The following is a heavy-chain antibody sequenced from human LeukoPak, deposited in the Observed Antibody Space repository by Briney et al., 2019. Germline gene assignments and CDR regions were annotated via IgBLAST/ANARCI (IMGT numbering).Heavy chain of an antibody. Sequence: GGSLRLSCAASGFTFTTYWMHWVRQAPGKGLEWVSSISSSSSYIYYADSVKGRFTISRDNAKNSLYLQMNSLRAEDTAVYYCARGSSVAADLGDYWGQGTLVTVSS. V-gene: IGHV3-21*01. J-gene: IGHJ4*02. D-gene: IGHD6-19*01. CDR3: ARGSSVAADLGDY. CDR1: GFTFTTYW. CDR2: ISSSSSYI.